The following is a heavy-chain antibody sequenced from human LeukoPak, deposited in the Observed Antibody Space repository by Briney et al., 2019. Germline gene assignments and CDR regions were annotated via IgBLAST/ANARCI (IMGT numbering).Heavy chain of an antibody. D-gene: IGHD6-19*01. Sequence: GGSLRLSCAASGFTFSSYWMSWVRQAPGKGLEWVANIKQDGSEKYYVDSVKGRLTISRDNAKNSLYLQMNSLRAEDTAVYYCARDLHSSGWDYYFDYWGQGTLVTVSS. CDR3: ARDLHSSGWDYYFDY. CDR1: GFTFSSYW. CDR2: IKQDGSEK. V-gene: IGHV3-7*01. J-gene: IGHJ4*02.